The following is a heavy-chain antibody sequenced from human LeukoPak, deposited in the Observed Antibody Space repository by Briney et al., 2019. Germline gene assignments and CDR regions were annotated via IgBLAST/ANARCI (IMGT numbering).Heavy chain of an antibody. CDR1: GFTVSGNY. CDR2: IYRGGNT. Sequence: PGGSLRLSCAASGFTVSGNYMSWVRQAPGKGLEWLSVIYRGGNTYYADSVKGRFTISRDSSKNTVFLQMDSLRAEDTAVYYCARDPGYGLGVDYGDYWGQGTLVTVSS. D-gene: IGHD3-10*01. J-gene: IGHJ4*02. CDR3: ARDPGYGLGVDYGDY. V-gene: IGHV3-66*01.